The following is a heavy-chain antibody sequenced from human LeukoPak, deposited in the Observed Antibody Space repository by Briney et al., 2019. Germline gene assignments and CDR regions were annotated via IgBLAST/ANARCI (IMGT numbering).Heavy chain of an antibody. CDR1: GFTFSSYS. D-gene: IGHD3-3*01. Sequence: GGSLRLSCAASGFTFSSYSMNWVRQAPGKGLEWVSYISSSGSTIYYADSVKGRFTISRDNAKNSLYLQMNSLRAEDTAVYYCAREVNYDFWSGSPYYYYYGMDVWGQGTTVTVSS. CDR2: ISSSGSTI. CDR3: AREVNYDFWSGSPYYYYYGMDV. J-gene: IGHJ6*02. V-gene: IGHV3-48*04.